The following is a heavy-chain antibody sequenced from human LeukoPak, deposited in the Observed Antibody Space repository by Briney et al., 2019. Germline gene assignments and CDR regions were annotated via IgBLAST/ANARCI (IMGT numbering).Heavy chain of an antibody. CDR2: IYYSETT. CDR3: AMDKVYYDSSGPPHAFDI. CDR1: GDSMSSGGYY. D-gene: IGHD3-22*01. Sequence: SETLSLTCTVSGDSMSSGGYYWGWIRQPPGKGLEWIGTIYYSETTYYNPSLKSRVTISVDTAKKQFSLKLTSVSAADAAVYYCAMDKVYYDSSGPPHAFDIWGQGTMVTVSS. J-gene: IGHJ3*02. V-gene: IGHV4-39*07.